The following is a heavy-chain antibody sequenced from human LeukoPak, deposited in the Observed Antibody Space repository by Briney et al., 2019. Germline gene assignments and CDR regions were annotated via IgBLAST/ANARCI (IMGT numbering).Heavy chain of an antibody. CDR1: GGSFSGYY. J-gene: IGHJ3*02. CDR2: INHSGST. Sequence: SETLSLTCAVYGGSFSGYYWSWIRQPPGKGLEWIGEINHSGSTNYNPSLKSRVTISVDTSKNQLSLKLSSVTAADTAVYYCARGTRRLYYAFDIWGQGTMVTVSS. V-gene: IGHV4-34*01. D-gene: IGHD3-10*01. CDR3: ARGTRRLYYAFDI.